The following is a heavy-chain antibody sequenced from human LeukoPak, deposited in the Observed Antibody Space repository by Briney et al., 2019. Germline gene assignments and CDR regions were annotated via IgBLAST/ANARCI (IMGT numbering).Heavy chain of an antibody. Sequence: GGSLRLSCAASGFTFSNYAMSWVRQAAGRGLEWVSTISSRGDSTHDADSVKGRFTISRDNSKNSLYLQMSSLRAEDTAVYYCAKGPRLDITVARTLEKWGQGTLVTVSS. D-gene: IGHD6-19*01. CDR3: AKGPRLDITVARTLEK. V-gene: IGHV3-23*01. CDR2: ISSRGDST. J-gene: IGHJ4*02. CDR1: GFTFSNYA.